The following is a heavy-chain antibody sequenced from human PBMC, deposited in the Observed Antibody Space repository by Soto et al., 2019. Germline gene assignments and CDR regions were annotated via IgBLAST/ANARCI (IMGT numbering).Heavy chain of an antibody. CDR3: ARAVWRTTDY. CDR1: GFTFSSYA. D-gene: IGHD4-17*01. J-gene: IGHJ4*02. Sequence: QVQLVESGGGVVQPGRSLRLSCAASGFTFSSYAMHWVRQAPGKGLEWVAVISYDGSNKYYADSVKGRFTISRDNSKNTLYLQMNSLRAEDTAVYYCARAVWRTTDYWGQGTLVTVSS. V-gene: IGHV3-30-3*01. CDR2: ISYDGSNK.